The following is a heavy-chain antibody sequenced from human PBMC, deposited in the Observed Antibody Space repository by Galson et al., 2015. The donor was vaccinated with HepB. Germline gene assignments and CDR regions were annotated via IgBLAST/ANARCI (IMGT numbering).Heavy chain of an antibody. CDR3: ARQMYSSSSRTKYYYYGMDV. CDR1: GYSFTSYW. V-gene: IGHV5-51*01. J-gene: IGHJ6*02. D-gene: IGHD6-6*01. CDR2: IYPGDSDT. Sequence: QSGAEVKKPGESLKISCKGSGYSFTSYWIGWVRQMPGKGLEWMGIIYPGDSDTRYSPSFQGQVTISADKSISTAYLQWSSLKASDTAMYYCARQMYSSSSRTKYYYYGMDVWGQGTTVTVSS.